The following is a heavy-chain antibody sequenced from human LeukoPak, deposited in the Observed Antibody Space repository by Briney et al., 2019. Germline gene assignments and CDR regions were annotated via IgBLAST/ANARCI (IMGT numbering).Heavy chain of an antibody. V-gene: IGHV4-59*08. CDR2: IYYSGTT. J-gene: IGHJ1*01. CDR1: GCSISNYY. CDR3: ARHGGYSSPYLH. Sequence: ASETLSLTCTVSGCSISNYYWSWIRQPPGKGLECMGYIYYSGTTNYNPSLKSRVTISVDTSKNQFSLKLSSVTAADTAVYYCARHGGYSSPYLHWGQGTLVTVSS. D-gene: IGHD6-13*01.